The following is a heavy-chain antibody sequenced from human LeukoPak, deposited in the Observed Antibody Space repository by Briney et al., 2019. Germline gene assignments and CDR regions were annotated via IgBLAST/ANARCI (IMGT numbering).Heavy chain of an antibody. J-gene: IGHJ6*02. CDR1: GFTFSSYA. V-gene: IGHV3-23*01. D-gene: IGHD5-12*01. Sequence: GGSLRLSCAASGFTFSSYAMSWVRQAPGKGLEWVSAISGSGGSTYYADSVKGRFTISRDNSKNTLYLQMTSLRAEDTAVYYCAKDLDSGYADYYYGMDVWGQGTTVTVSS. CDR2: ISGSGGST. CDR3: AKDLDSGYADYYYGMDV.